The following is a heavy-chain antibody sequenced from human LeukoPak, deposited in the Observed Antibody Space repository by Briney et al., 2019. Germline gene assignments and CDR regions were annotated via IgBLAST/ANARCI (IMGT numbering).Heavy chain of an antibody. CDR3: ARDWRITIFGVAYYYGMDV. CDR2: IKQDGSEK. J-gene: IGHJ6*02. V-gene: IGHV3-7*01. D-gene: IGHD3-3*01. CDR1: GFTFSSYW. Sequence: GGSLRLSCAASGFTFSSYWMSWVRQAPGKGLEWMANIKQDGSEKYYVDSVKGRFTISRDNAKNSLYLQMNSLRAEDTAVYYCARDWRITIFGVAYYYGMDVWGQGTTVTVSS.